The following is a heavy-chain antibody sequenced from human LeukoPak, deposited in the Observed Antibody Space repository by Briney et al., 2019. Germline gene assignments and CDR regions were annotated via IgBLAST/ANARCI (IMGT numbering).Heavy chain of an antibody. J-gene: IGHJ4*02. V-gene: IGHV3-53*01. CDR3: ASRAGAYSHPYDY. Sequence: GGSLRLSCTVSGFTVSSNSMSWVRQAPGKGLEWVSFIYSDNTHYSDSVKGRFTISRDNSKNTLYLQMNSLRAEDTAVYYCASRAGAYSHPYDYWGQGTLVTVSS. CDR2: IYSDNT. D-gene: IGHD4/OR15-4a*01. CDR1: GFTVSSNS.